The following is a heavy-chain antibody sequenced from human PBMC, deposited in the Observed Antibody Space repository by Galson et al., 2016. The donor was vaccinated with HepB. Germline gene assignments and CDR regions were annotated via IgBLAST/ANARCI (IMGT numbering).Heavy chain of an antibody. D-gene: IGHD3-22*01. CDR1: GFTFEDYA. V-gene: IGHV3-9*01. J-gene: IGHJ1*01. Sequence: SLRLSCAASGFTFEDYAMHWVRQFPGKGLEWVSGINWNSGVTDYADSVKGRFTLSRDNAKNYLYLQMNSLRPEDTAFYYCTKDFYSSGPEYFHHWGRGTLVSVSS. CDR2: INWNSGVT. CDR3: TKDFYSSGPEYFHH.